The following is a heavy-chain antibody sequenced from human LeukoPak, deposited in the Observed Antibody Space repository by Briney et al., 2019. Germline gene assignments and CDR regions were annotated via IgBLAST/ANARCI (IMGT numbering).Heavy chain of an antibody. CDR3: AREEGVRGYSYGYYYYGMDV. J-gene: IGHJ6*04. D-gene: IGHD5-18*01. Sequence: GGSLRLSCAASGFTFSSYEMKWVRQAPGKGLEWVAVIWYDGSNKYYADSVKGRFTISRDNSKNTLYLQMNSLRAEDTAVYYCAREEGVRGYSYGYYYYGMDVWGKGTTVTVSS. CDR2: IWYDGSNK. CDR1: GFTFSSYE. V-gene: IGHV3-33*08.